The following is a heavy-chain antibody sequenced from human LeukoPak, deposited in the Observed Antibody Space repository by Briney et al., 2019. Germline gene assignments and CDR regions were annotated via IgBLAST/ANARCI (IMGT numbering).Heavy chain of an antibody. CDR3: ARGLGYCTSTTCLLPFDY. Sequence: GGSLRLSCAASGFTVSTYYMTWVRQAPGKGLECVSVIYSGGSTYYADAVKGRFTVSRDNSKNTLYLQMNSLRAEDTAMYYCARGLGYCTSTTCLLPFDYWGQGTLVTVSS. V-gene: IGHV3-53*01. CDR2: IYSGGST. CDR1: GFTVSTYY. D-gene: IGHD2-2*01. J-gene: IGHJ4*02.